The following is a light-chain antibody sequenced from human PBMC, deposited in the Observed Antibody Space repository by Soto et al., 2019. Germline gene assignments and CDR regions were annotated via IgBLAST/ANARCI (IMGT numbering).Light chain of an antibody. J-gene: IGKJ1*01. Sequence: DIQMTQAPSTLSGSVGDRVTITCLASQTISSWLAWYQHKPGKAPKLLIYKASTLKSGVPSRFSGSGSGTEFTLTISSRQPEDFATYYFQHYNSYSESFGQGTKVELK. CDR2: KAS. CDR1: QTISSW. V-gene: IGKV1-5*03. CDR3: QHYNSYSES.